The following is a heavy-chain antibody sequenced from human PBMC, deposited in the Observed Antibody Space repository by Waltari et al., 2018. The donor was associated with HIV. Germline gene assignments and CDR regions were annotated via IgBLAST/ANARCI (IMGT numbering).Heavy chain of an antibody. J-gene: IGHJ6*02. V-gene: IGHV1-2*02. CDR2: INPNSGGT. Sequence: QVQLVQSGAEVKKPGASVKVSCKASGYPFTGYYLPWVPRAPGQGLEWMGWINPNSGGTNYAQKFQGRVTMTRDTSISTAYMELSRLRSDDTAVYYCVRPGNLVAAAGPSWVDVWGQGTTVTVSS. CDR1: GYPFTGYY. D-gene: IGHD6-13*01. CDR3: VRPGNLVAAAGPSWVDV.